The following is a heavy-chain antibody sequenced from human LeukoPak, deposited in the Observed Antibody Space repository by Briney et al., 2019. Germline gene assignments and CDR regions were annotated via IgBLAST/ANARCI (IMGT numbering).Heavy chain of an antibody. Sequence: SETLSLTCTVSGYSISSSYYWSWIRQPPGKGLEWIGYIYYSGSTNYNPSLKSRVTISVDTSKNQFSLKLSSVTAADAAVYYCARVYRYYYMDVWGKGTTVTISS. CDR3: ARVYRYYYMDV. V-gene: IGHV4-61*01. J-gene: IGHJ6*03. D-gene: IGHD2-2*02. CDR2: IYYSGST. CDR1: GYSISSSYY.